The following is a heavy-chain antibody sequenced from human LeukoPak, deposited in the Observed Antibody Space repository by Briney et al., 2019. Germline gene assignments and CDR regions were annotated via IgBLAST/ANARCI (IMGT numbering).Heavy chain of an antibody. CDR2: ISSSSSYI. V-gene: IGHV3-21*01. Sequence: GGSLRLSCAASGFTFSSYSMNWIRQAPGKGLEWVSSISSSSSYIYYADSVKGRFTISRDNAKNSLYLQMNSLRAEDTAVYYCARVPAADLYDFWGGTIGYWGQGTLVPVSS. CDR3: ARVPAADLYDFWGGTIGY. J-gene: IGHJ4*02. CDR1: GFTFSSYS. D-gene: IGHD3-3*01.